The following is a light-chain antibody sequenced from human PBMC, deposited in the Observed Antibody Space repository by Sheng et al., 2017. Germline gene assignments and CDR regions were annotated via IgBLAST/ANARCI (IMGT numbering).Light chain of an antibody. Sequence: DIQMTQSPSSLSASVGDRVTITCRASQSISAYLNWYQQKPGKAPKLVIYATSSLQGGVPSRFSGSGSGTDFTLTISSLQPEDFATYYCQQSYTTPRTFGQGTKVEFK. J-gene: IGKJ1*01. CDR2: ATS. CDR1: QSISAY. CDR3: QQSYTTPRT. V-gene: IGKV1-39*01.